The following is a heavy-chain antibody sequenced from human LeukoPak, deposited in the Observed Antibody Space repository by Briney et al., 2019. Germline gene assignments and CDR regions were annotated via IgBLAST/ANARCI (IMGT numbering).Heavy chain of an antibody. D-gene: IGHD6-19*01. J-gene: IGHJ4*02. CDR2: INTNSGGT. Sequence: ASVKVSCKASGYTFTRYYMHWVRQAPGQGLEWMGWINTNSGGTNYAQKFQGRVTMTRDTSISTAYTELSRLRSDDTAVYYCARGRSMSSGWYVDYWGQGTLVTVSS. CDR3: ARGRSMSSGWYVDY. V-gene: IGHV1-2*02. CDR1: GYTFTRYY.